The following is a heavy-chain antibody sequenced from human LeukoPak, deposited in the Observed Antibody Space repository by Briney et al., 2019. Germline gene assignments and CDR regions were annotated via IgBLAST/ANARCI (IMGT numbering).Heavy chain of an antibody. V-gene: IGHV1-8*01. CDR2: MNPNSGNT. J-gene: IGHJ4*02. D-gene: IGHD3-22*01. Sequence: ASVKVPCKASGYTFTSYDINWVRQATGQGLEWMGWMNPNSGNTGYAQKFQGRVTMTRNTSISTAYMELSSLRSEDTAVYYCARAHYDSSGQYYFDYWGQGTLVTVSS. CDR1: GYTFTSYD. CDR3: ARAHYDSSGQYYFDY.